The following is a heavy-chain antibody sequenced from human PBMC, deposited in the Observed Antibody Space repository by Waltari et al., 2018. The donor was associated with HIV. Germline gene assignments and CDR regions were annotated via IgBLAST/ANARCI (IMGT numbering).Heavy chain of an antibody. CDR3: ARDGHPYLFTVVTPGWFDP. V-gene: IGHV1-18*01. J-gene: IGHJ5*02. CDR1: GYTFTSYA. D-gene: IGHD2-21*02. CDR2: VSAYNGNT. Sequence: QVQLVQSGAEVNKPGASVKVSCTASGYTFTSYAISWFPQAPGQVLEWMVWVSAYNGNTNYAQKLQGRVTMTTDTSTSTAYMELRSLRSDDTAVYYCARDGHPYLFTVVTPGWFDPWGQGTLVTVSS.